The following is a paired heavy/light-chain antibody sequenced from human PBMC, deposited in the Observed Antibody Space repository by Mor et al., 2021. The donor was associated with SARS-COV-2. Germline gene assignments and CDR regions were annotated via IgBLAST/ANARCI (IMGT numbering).Heavy chain of an antibody. J-gene: IGHJ3*02. CDR1: GSTFTTYG. D-gene: IGHD1-26*01. CDR3: AEHSGSYGRDAIDI. Sequence: QVQPVQSGAEVKKPGASVKVSCRTSGSTFTTYGLSWVRQAPGQGLEWMAWIDAYSGKTNYEQKFQGRVTMTTDTSTSTAYMELRSLRSDDTAIYYCAEHSGSYGRDAIDIWGQGTMVNVSP. V-gene: IGHV1-18*04. CDR2: IDAYSGKT.
Light chain of an antibody. Sequence: SYELTQPPSVSVSPGQTARITCSGDALPHQYAYWYQQKPGQAPVLVIYKDSERPLGIPERFSGSTSGTIVTLTISGVQAEDEADYYCQSTDSVGTYRVFGGGTKLTVL. CDR3: QSTDSVGTYRV. CDR2: KDS. J-gene: IGLJ3*02. CDR1: ALPHQY. V-gene: IGLV3-25*03.